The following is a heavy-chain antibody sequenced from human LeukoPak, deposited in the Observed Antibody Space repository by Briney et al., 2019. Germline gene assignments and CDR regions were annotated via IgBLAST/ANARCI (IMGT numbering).Heavy chain of an antibody. CDR1: GFTFSRYG. CDR3: SRARSVDGFNLDY. J-gene: IGHJ4*02. CDR2: ISYDGTDK. V-gene: IGHV3-33*01. D-gene: IGHD5-24*01. Sequence: GGSLRLSCAASGFTFSRYGMHWVRQAPGKGLEWLAVISYDGTDKYYADSVKGRFTISRDNSKNTLYLQMNSLRAEDTAVYFCSRARSVDGFNLDYWGQGTLVSVSS.